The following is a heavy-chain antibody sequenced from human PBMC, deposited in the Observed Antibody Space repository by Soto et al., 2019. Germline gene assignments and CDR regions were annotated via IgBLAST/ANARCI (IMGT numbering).Heavy chain of an antibody. CDR1: GYTFTSYD. D-gene: IGHD2-2*01. CDR3: ARLHLGYCISTSCSTWGYYYYYGMDV. J-gene: IGHJ6*02. CDR2: MNPNSGNT. V-gene: IGHV1-8*01. Sequence: QVQLVQSGAEVKKPGASVKVSCKASGYTFTSYDINWVRQATGQGLEWMGWMNPNSGNTGYAQKFQGRVTMTRNTSISKAYMELSSLRSEDTAVYYCARLHLGYCISTSCSTWGYYYYYGMDVWGQGTTVTVSS.